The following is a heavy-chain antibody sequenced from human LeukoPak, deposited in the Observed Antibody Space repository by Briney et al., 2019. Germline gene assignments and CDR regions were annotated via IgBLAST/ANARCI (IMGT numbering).Heavy chain of an antibody. CDR3: AKDLMEIAAAGTVRDY. Sequence: SGGSLRLSCAASGFTFSDYYMSWIRQAPGKGLEWASYISSSGSTIYYADSVKGRFTISRDNAKNSLYLQMNSLRAEDTAVYYCAKDLMEIAAAGTVRDYWGQGTLVTVSS. CDR1: GFTFSDYY. CDR2: ISSSGSTI. D-gene: IGHD6-13*01. V-gene: IGHV3-11*04. J-gene: IGHJ4*02.